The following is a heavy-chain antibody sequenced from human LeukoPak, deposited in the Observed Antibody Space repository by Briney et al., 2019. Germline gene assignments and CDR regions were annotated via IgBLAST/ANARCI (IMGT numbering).Heavy chain of an antibody. CDR2: IYTSGST. CDR1: GGSISSGSYY. D-gene: IGHD2-2*01. Sequence: SQTLSLTCTVSGGSISSGSYYWSWIRQPAGKGLEWIGRIYTSGSTNYNPSLKSRVTISVDTSKNQFSLKLSSVTAADTAVHYCARDYQGGFDPWGQGTLVTVSS. J-gene: IGHJ5*02. CDR3: ARDYQGGFDP. V-gene: IGHV4-61*02.